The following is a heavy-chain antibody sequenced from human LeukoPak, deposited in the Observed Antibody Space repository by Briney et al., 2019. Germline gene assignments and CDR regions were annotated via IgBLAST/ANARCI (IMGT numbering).Heavy chain of an antibody. V-gene: IGHV1-69*05. CDR2: IIPIFGTA. CDR3: ARDTGIVGATNLAFDT. J-gene: IGHJ3*02. D-gene: IGHD1-26*01. CDR1: GGTFSSYA. Sequence: SVKVSCKASGGTFSSYAISWVRQAPGQGLEWMGGIIPIFGTANYAQKFQGRVTIPTDESTSTAYMELSSLRSEDTAVYYCARDTGIVGATNLAFDTWGQGTMVTVSS.